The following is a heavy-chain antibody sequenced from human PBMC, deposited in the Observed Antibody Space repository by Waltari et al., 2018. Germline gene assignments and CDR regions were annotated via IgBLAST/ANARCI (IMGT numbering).Heavy chain of an antibody. V-gene: IGHV4-38-2*02. D-gene: IGHD6-19*01. CDR3: ARRPLSSPKE. J-gene: IGHJ4*02. CDR2: IHRSGDT. Sequence: QVQLQESGPGLVKPSETLSLSCTVSGYSISSGYFWDWVRQPPGKGLEWIASIHRSGDTYYSPSLNSRFTISLDTSRIQFSQNLSSVTASDTALYYCARRPLSSPKEWDQGTLVIVSS. CDR1: GYSISSGYF.